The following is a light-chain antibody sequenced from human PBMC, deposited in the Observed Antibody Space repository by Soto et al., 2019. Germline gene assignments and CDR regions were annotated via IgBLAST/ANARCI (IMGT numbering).Light chain of an antibody. Sequence: EKVMTQSPATLSVSPGERATLSCRASQSVSSNLAWYQQKPGQAPRLLIYGASTRATGIPARFSGSGSGTEFTLTISSLQSEDFAVYYCQQYNNWPPYTLGQGTKLEIK. J-gene: IGKJ2*01. V-gene: IGKV3-15*01. CDR2: GAS. CDR3: QQYNNWPPYT. CDR1: QSVSSN.